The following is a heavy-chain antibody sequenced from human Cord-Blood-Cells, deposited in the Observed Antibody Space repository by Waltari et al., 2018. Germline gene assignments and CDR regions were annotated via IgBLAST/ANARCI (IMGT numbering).Heavy chain of an antibody. CDR2: IIPILGIA. D-gene: IGHD1-26*01. CDR1: GGTFSRYA. CDR3: ARLNRGSYYAFDI. J-gene: IGHJ3*02. V-gene: IGHV1-69*04. Sequence: QVQLVQSGAEVTKPGSSVKVACKASGGTFSRYALRWVRQAPGQGLEWMGGIIPILGIANYAQKFQGRVTITADESTSTAYMELSSLRSEDTAVYYCARLNRGSYYAFDIWGQGTMVTVSS.